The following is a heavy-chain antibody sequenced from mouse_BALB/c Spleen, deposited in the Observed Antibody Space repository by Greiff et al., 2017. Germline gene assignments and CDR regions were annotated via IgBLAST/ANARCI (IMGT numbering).Heavy chain of an antibody. CDR2: IDPENGNT. CDR1: GFNIKDYY. CDR3: ATGTEVAD. D-gene: IGHD4-1*01. J-gene: IGHJ3*01. Sequence: VQLQQSGAELVRPGALVKLSCKASGFNIKDYYMHWVKQRPEQGLEWIGWIDPENGNTIYDPKFQGKASITADTSSNTAYLQLSSLTSEDTAVYYCATGTEVADWGQGTLVTVSA. V-gene: IGHV14-1*02.